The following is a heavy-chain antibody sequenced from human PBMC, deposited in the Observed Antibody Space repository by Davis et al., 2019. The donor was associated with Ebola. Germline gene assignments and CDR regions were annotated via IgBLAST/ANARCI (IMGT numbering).Heavy chain of an antibody. D-gene: IGHD6-19*01. V-gene: IGHV3-7*01. CDR3: ARDPQWLVGGAGDY. CDR2: IKQDGSEK. Sequence: PGGSLRLSCAASGFTFSSYWMSWVRQAPGKGLEWVANIKQDGSEKYYVGSVKGRFTISRDNAKNSLYLQMNSLRAEDTAVYYCARDPQWLVGGAGDYWGQGTLVTVSS. J-gene: IGHJ4*02. CDR1: GFTFSSYW.